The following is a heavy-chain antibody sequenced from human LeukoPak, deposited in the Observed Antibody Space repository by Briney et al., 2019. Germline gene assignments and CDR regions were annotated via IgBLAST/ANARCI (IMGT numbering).Heavy chain of an antibody. D-gene: IGHD6-19*01. CDR3: ARHNSDSYYFDY. CDR1: AASFGDYY. J-gene: IGHJ4*02. Sequence: SETLSLTCAVSAASFGDYYWSWIRQPPGKGLEWIGEINHSGSTNYNPSLESRVTISVDTSKNQFSLKLTSVTAADTAVYYCARHNSDSYYFDYWGQGTLVTVSS. CDR2: INHSGST. V-gene: IGHV4-34*01.